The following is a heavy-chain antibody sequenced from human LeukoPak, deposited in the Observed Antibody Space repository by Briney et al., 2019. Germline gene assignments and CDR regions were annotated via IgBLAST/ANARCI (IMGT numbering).Heavy chain of an antibody. V-gene: IGHV4-34*01. Sequence: PSETLSLTCAVYGGSFSGYYWSWIRQPPGKGLEWIGEINHSGSTNYNPSLKSRVTISVDTSKNQFSLKLSSVTAADTAVYYCARFPPYGEMATMGRDYWGQGTLDTVSS. J-gene: IGHJ4*02. CDR3: ARFPPYGEMATMGRDY. CDR1: GGSFSGYY. CDR2: INHSGST. D-gene: IGHD5-24*01.